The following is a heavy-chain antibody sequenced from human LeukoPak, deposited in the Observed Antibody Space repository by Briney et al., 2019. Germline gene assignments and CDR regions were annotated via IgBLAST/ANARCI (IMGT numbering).Heavy chain of an antibody. D-gene: IGHD3-22*01. CDR1: GYMFSIYN. V-gene: IGHV1-46*01. J-gene: IGHJ4*02. CDR2: YNPRGGST. Sequence: GASVKVSCKASGYMFSIYNIHWVRQAPGQGLEWMGTYNPRGGSTSYAPNLQGRVTMTSDTSTTTVYMEVSSLRTTDTGVYYCARDIDGGGYLTPFDYWGQGTLVTVSS. CDR3: ARDIDGGGYLTPFDY.